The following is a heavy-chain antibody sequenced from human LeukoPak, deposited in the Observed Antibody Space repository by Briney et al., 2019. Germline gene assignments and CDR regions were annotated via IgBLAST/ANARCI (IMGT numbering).Heavy chain of an antibody. CDR3: AKHYMGSSYNRGCDC. Sequence: SETLSLTCAVYGGSFSGYYWSWIRQPPGKGLEWIGEINHSGSTNYNPSLKSRVTISVDTSKNQFSLKLSSVTAADTAVYYCAKHYMGSSYNRGCDCWGQGTQVTVSS. CDR1: GGSFSGYY. V-gene: IGHV4-34*01. J-gene: IGHJ4*02. D-gene: IGHD3-10*01. CDR2: INHSGST.